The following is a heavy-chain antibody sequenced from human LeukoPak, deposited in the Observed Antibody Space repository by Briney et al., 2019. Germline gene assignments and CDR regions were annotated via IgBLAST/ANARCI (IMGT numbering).Heavy chain of an antibody. CDR3: ASLQQLFDY. J-gene: IGHJ4*02. V-gene: IGHV3-7*01. D-gene: IGHD6-13*01. CDR2: IKQDGSEK. CDR1: GFTFSSYA. Sequence: GGSLRLSCAASGFTFSSYAMHWVRQAPGKGLEWVANIKQDGSEKYYVDSVKGRFTISRDNAKNSLYLQMNSLRAEDTAVYYCASLQQLFDYWGQGTLVTVSS.